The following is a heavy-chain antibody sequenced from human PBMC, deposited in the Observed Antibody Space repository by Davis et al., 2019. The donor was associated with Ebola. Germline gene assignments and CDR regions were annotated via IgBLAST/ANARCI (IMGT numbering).Heavy chain of an antibody. CDR1: GGSFSGYY. V-gene: IGHV4-34*01. D-gene: IGHD3-9*01. Sequence: SETLSLTCAVYGGSFSGYYWSWIRQPPGKGLEWIGEINHSGSTNYNPSLKSRVTISVDKSKNQFSLKLSSVTAADTAVYYCARVGGTYYDILTGYYTLFDYWGQGTLVTVSS. CDR3: ARVGGTYYDILTGYYTLFDY. J-gene: IGHJ4*02. CDR2: INHSGST.